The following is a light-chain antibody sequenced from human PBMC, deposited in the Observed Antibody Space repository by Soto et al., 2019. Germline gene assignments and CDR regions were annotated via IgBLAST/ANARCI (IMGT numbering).Light chain of an antibody. Sequence: EIVLTQSPATLSLSPGERATLSCRASQSVSRFLAWYQQKPGQAPRLLIYAASNRATGIPARFSGSGSGTDFTLTISSLEPEDLAVYYCQQRVNWPPGTFGPGTKVDVK. CDR2: AAS. CDR1: QSVSRF. J-gene: IGKJ3*01. V-gene: IGKV3-11*01. CDR3: QQRVNWPPGT.